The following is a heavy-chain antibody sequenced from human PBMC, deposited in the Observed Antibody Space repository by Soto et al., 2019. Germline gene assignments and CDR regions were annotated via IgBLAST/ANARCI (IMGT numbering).Heavy chain of an antibody. Sequence: SVKVSCKASGGTFGSYASSWVRQAPGRGLEWMGGIIPIFGTANYAQKFQGRVTITADESTSTAYMELSSLRSEDTAVYYCARVNAIFGVVTTRPDYYYYGMDVWGQGTTVTVSS. D-gene: IGHD3-3*01. CDR3: ARVNAIFGVVTTRPDYYYYGMDV. J-gene: IGHJ6*02. CDR2: IIPIFGTA. CDR1: GGTFGSYA. V-gene: IGHV1-69*13.